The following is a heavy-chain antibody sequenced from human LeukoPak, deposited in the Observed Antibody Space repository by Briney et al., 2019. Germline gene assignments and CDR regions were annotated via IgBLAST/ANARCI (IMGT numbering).Heavy chain of an antibody. V-gene: IGHV3-43*02. CDR1: GFTFDDSA. J-gene: IGHJ6*02. Sequence: SGGSLRLSCAASGFTFDDSAMHWVRQLPGKGLEWVSLISGDGDTTYYEDSVKGRFTISRDNRKNSLYLEMNSLRTEDTALYYCVLGSSDYYYYAMDVWGPGSTGSVSS. CDR3: VLGSSDYYYYAMDV. CDR2: ISGDGDTT. D-gene: IGHD6-6*01.